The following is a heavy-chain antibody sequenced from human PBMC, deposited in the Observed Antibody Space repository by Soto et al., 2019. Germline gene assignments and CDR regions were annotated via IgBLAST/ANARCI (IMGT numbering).Heavy chain of an antibody. V-gene: IGHV4-34*01. J-gene: IGHJ4*02. CDR2: INHSGST. Sequence: QVQLQQWGAGLLKPSETLSLTCAVYGGSFSGYYWSWIRQPPGKGLEWIGEINHSGSTNYNPSLKSRVTISVDTSKNQFSLKLSSVTAADTAVYYCASLGYCSSTSCYFNYWGQGTLVTVSS. D-gene: IGHD2-2*01. CDR3: ASLGYCSSTSCYFNY. CDR1: GGSFSGYY.